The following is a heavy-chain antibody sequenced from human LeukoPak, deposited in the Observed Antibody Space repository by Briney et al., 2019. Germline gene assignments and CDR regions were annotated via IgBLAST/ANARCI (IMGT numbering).Heavy chain of an antibody. CDR2: ISGSGGST. CDR3: ARDTLGYAFDI. V-gene: IGHV3-23*01. Sequence: GGSLRLSCAASGFTFSSYGMSWVRQAPGKGLEWVSAISGSGGSTYYADSVKGRFTISRDNAKNSLYLQMNSLRAEDTAVYYCARDTLGYAFDIWGQGTMVTVSS. CDR1: GFTFSSYG. J-gene: IGHJ3*02.